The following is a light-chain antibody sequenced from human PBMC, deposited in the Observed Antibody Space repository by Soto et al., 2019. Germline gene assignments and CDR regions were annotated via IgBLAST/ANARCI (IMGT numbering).Light chain of an antibody. V-gene: IGLV2-18*02. CDR3: SSYTSSSTYV. J-gene: IGLJ1*01. CDR1: SSDVGSYNR. Sequence: QSVLTQPPSVSGSPGQSVAISCTGTSSDVGSYNRVSWYQQPPGTAPKVMIYEVSNRPSGVPDRFSGSKSGNTASPTISGLQAEDEADYYCSSYTSSSTYVFGTGTKVTVL. CDR2: EVS.